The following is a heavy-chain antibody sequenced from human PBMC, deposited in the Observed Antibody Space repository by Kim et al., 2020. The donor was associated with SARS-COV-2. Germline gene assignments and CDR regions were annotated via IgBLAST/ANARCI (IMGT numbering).Heavy chain of an antibody. D-gene: IGHD1-26*01. CDR3: ARNGAGAYYFDY. V-gene: IGHV4-4*02. CDR1: GGSITSNNW. CDR2: VFHNGSS. Sequence: SETLSLTCAVSGGSITSNNWSWVRQTPGKVLEWIGEVFHNGSSNYNPSLKSRITMSVDTSKKQVSLRLTSVTAADTALYYCARNGAGAYYFDYWGQGTLVTVSS. J-gene: IGHJ4*02.